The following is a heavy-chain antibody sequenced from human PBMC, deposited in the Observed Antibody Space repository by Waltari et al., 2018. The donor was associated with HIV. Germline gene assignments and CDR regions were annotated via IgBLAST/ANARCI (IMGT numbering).Heavy chain of an antibody. J-gene: IGHJ6*02. CDR3: ARRWSGYSDLRGYYYYGMDV. CDR2: IRAYNGNT. V-gene: IGHV1-18*01. D-gene: IGHD3-3*01. Sequence: QVQLVQSGAEVKKPGASVKVSCKASGYTFTSYGISWVRQAPGQGLEWMGWIRAYNGNTNYALKLQGRVTMTTDTSTSTAYMELRSLRSDDTAVYYCARRWSGYSDLRGYYYYGMDVWGQGTTVTVSS. CDR1: GYTFTSYG.